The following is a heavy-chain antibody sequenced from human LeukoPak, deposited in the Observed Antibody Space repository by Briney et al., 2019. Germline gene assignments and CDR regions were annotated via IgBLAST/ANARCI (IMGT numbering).Heavy chain of an antibody. J-gene: IGHJ4*02. D-gene: IGHD2-15*01. V-gene: IGHV3-30*04. CDR3: ARDRGIVVVVAAQFDY. CDR1: GFTFSSYA. Sequence: GRSLRLSCAAPGFTFSSYAMHWVRQAPGKGLEWVAVISYDGSNKYYADSVKGRFTISRDNSKNTLYLQMNSLRAEDTAVYYCARDRGIVVVVAAQFDYWGQGTLVTVSS. CDR2: ISYDGSNK.